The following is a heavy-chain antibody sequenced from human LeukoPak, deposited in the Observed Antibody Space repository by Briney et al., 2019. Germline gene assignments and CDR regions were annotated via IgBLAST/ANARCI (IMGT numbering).Heavy chain of an antibody. V-gene: IGHV4-39*01. D-gene: IGHD3-3*01. CDR1: GGSISSRSYY. CDR3: VLGAYDYWSANTGVAFDI. J-gene: IGHJ3*02. CDR2: IYYSGST. Sequence: SETLSLTCTVSGGSISSRSYYWGWIRQPPGKGLEWIGSIYYSGSTYYNPSLKSRVTISVDTAKNQFSLKLSSVTAADTAVYYCVLGAYDYWSANTGVAFDIWGQGTMVTVSS.